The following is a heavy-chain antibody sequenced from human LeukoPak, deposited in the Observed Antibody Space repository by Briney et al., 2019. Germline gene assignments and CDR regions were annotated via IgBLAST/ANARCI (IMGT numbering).Heavy chain of an antibody. CDR3: ARSDLVGATRDDY. D-gene: IGHD1-26*01. V-gene: IGHV3-23*01. Sequence: GGSLRLSCAASGFTFSSYAMSWVRQAPGKGLEWVSAISGSGGSTYYADSVKGRFTISRDNAKNSLYLQMNSLRAEDTAVYYCARSDLVGATRDDYWGQGTLVTVSS. CDR1: GFTFSSYA. J-gene: IGHJ4*02. CDR2: ISGSGGST.